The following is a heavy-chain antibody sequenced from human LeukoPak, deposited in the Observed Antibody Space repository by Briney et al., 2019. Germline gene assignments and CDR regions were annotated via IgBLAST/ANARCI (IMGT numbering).Heavy chain of an antibody. V-gene: IGHV3-74*01. J-gene: IGHJ6*02. D-gene: IGHD2/OR15-2a*01. CDR3: ARVGTTSNFYYYYGMDV. CDR2: INSDGSTT. CDR1: GFTFSSYW. Sequence: GGSLRLSCAASGFTFSSYWMYWVRQAPGKGLVGVSRINSDGSTTSYADSVKGRFTISRDNAKNTLYLQMNSLRAEDTAVYYCARVGTTSNFYYYYGMDVWGQGTTVTVSS.